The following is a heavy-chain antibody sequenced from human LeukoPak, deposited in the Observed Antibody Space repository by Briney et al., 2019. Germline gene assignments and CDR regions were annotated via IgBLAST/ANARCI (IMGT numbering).Heavy chain of an antibody. Sequence: SETLSLTCAVYGGSFSGYYWSWIRQPPGKGLEWIGQINHSGSTNYNPSLKNQVTISVDTSQNQSSLKLSSVTAADTAVYYCARGPFLDVRYYDFWRGHYYYMDVWGKGTTVTVSS. V-gene: IGHV4-34*01. CDR1: GGSFSGYY. CDR2: INHSGST. J-gene: IGHJ6*03. CDR3: ARGPFLDVRYYDFWRGHYYYMDV. D-gene: IGHD3-3*01.